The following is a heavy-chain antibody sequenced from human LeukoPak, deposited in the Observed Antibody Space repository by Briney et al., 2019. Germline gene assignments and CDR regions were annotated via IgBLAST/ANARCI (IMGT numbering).Heavy chain of an antibody. V-gene: IGHV4-59*08. CDR3: ARHPELYFFDY. CDR2: ISYSGST. CDR1: GASISSYY. D-gene: IGHD3-10*01. J-gene: IGHJ4*02. Sequence: PSETLSLTCTVSGASISSYYWSWIRQPPGKGLEWIGYISYSGSTNYNPSLKSRVTISADTSKNLVSLTLSSVTAADTAVYYCARHPELYFFDYWGQGTLVTVSS.